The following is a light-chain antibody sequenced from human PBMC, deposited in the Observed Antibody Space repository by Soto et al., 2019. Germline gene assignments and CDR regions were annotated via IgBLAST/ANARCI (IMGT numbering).Light chain of an antibody. J-gene: IGLJ1*01. Sequence: QSVLTQPASVSGSPGQSITISCTGTSSDVGGYNYVSWYQHHPGKAPKLMIYDVSNRPSGVSNRFSGSKSGNTASLTISGLQAEDEDDYYCNSYTDSSTSAVFGTGTKVTVL. V-gene: IGLV2-14*03. CDR1: SSDVGGYNY. CDR3: NSYTDSSTSAV. CDR2: DVS.